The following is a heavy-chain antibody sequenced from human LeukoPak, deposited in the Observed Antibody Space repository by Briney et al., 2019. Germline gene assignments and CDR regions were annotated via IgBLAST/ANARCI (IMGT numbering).Heavy chain of an antibody. CDR2: ISSDGRTK. J-gene: IGHJ3*01. D-gene: IGHD5-24*01. CDR3: GRGGDGIDV. Sequence: GGSLRLSCVASGFTSASGVTFSTYGWHWVRQPPGKGLVWMAVISSDGRTKHYADSVKGRFTISRDDSKKTVYLEVNSLRVEDTAVYFCGRGGDGIDVWGQGTTVIVSS. V-gene: IGHV3-33*01. CDR1: GVTFSTYG.